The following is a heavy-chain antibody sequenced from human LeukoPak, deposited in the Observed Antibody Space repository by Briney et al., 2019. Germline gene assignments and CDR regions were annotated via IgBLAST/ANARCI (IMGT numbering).Heavy chain of an antibody. J-gene: IGHJ5*02. D-gene: IGHD3-16*01. CDR2: INHSGST. CDR1: GGSFSGYY. Sequence: SETLSLTCAVYGGSFSGYYWSWIRQPPGKGLEWIGEINHSGSTNYNPSLKSRVTISVDTSKNQFSLKLSSVTAADTAVYYCAALNYALFDPWGQGTLVTVSS. CDR3: AALNYALFDP. V-gene: IGHV4-34*01.